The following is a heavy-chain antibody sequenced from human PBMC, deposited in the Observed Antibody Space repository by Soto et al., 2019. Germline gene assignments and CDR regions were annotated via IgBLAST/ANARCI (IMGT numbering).Heavy chain of an antibody. D-gene: IGHD4-17*01. J-gene: IGHJ6*02. CDR1: GGTFSSYT. Sequence: QVQLVQSGAEVKKSGSSVKVSCEASGGTFSSYTFSWVRQAPGQGLEWMGGTLPIFGTANYAQKFQGRVTITADESTSTVYMELSSLRSEDTAVYYCARDSRDWVTTLRTHYGMDVWGQGTTVTVSS. V-gene: IGHV1-69*01. CDR3: ARDSRDWVTTLRTHYGMDV. CDR2: TLPIFGTA.